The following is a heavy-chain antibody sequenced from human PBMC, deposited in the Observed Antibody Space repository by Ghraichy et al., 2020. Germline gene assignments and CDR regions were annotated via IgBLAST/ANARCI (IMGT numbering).Heavy chain of an antibody. CDR1: GFTFSSYG. CDR3: AKRIRGSSGYIHSFDY. V-gene: IGHV3-30*02. CDR2: IRYDGSNK. Sequence: GESLNISCAASGFTFSSYGMHWVRQAPGKGLEWVAFIRYDGSNKYYADSVKGRFTISRDNSKNTLYLQMNSLRAEDTAVYYCAKRIRGSSGYIHSFDYWGQGTLVTVSS. J-gene: IGHJ4*02. D-gene: IGHD3-22*01.